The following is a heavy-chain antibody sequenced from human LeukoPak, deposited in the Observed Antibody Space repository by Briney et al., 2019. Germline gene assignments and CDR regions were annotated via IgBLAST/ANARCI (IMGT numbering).Heavy chain of an antibody. J-gene: IGHJ4*02. CDR1: GYTFTSYG. CDR2: IIPIFGTA. V-gene: IGHV1-69*05. D-gene: IGHD6-19*01. Sequence: GASVKVSCKASGYTFTSYGISWVRQAPGQGLEWMGGIIPIFGTANYAQKFQGRVTITTDESTSTAYMELSSLRSEDTAVYYCARYSSGWYYFDYWGQGTLVTVSS. CDR3: ARYSSGWYYFDY.